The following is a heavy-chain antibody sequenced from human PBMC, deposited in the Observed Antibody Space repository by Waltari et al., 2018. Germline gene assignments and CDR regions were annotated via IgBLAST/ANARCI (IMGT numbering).Heavy chain of an antibody. CDR2: IWYDGSNK. CDR1: GFTFSSYG. CDR3: AKDGRGTPLLYAFDI. V-gene: IGHV3-33*06. D-gene: IGHD2-15*01. J-gene: IGHJ3*02. Sequence: QVQLVESGGGVVQPGRSLRLSCAASGFTFSSYGMHWVRQAPGKGLEWVAVIWYDGSNKYYADSVKGRFTISRDNSKNTLYLQMNSLRAEDTAVYYCAKDGRGTPLLYAFDIWGQGTMVTVSS.